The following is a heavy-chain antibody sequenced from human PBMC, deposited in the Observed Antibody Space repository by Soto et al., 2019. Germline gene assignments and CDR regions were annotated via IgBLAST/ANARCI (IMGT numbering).Heavy chain of an antibody. CDR2: INTYNGNT. CDR3: AMVDVYVTPSPQDV. CDR1: GYTFTRYG. V-gene: IGHV1-18*01. D-gene: IGHD3-16*01. J-gene: IGHJ6*02. Sequence: ASVKVSCKAPGYTFTRYGIGWARQAPGQGLEWMGWINTYNGNTNYAQNVQGRVTLTTDTSTSTAYMELRSLRSNDTAIYYCAMVDVYVTPSPQDVWGQGTTVTVSS.